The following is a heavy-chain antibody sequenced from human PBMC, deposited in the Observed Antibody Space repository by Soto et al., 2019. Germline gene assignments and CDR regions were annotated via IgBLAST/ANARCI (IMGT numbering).Heavy chain of an antibody. V-gene: IGHV4-4*02. CDR3: ARRYYYDTSGYSSLVARWFDP. Sequence: SETLSLTCAVSGGSISSSNWWSWVRQPPGKGLEWIGEIYHSGSTNYNPSLKSRVTISVDKSKNQFSLKLSSVTAADTAVYYCARRYYYDTSGYSSLVARWFDPWGQGTLVTVSS. CDR2: IYHSGST. J-gene: IGHJ5*02. CDR1: GGSISSSNW. D-gene: IGHD3-22*01.